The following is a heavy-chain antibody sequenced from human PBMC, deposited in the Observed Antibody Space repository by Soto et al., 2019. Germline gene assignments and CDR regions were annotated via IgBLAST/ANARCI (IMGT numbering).Heavy chain of an antibody. CDR1: GGTSSFYA. CDR2: IFPIFGTS. D-gene: IGHD2-2*01. J-gene: IGHJ5*01. Sequence: QVQLVQSGPEVKKPGSSVKVSCKASGGTSSFYALNWVRQAPGQGLEWMGGIFPIFGTSHYAQKFQGRITITADKSTSTAYMELSSLRSEDTAVYYCASTACTGNSGYVRWFDSWGQGTLVTVSS. V-gene: IGHV1-69*06. CDR3: ASTACTGNSGYVRWFDS.